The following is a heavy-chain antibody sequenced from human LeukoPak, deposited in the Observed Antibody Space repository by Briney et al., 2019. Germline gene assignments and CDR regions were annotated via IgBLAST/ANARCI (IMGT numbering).Heavy chain of an antibody. D-gene: IGHD3-9*01. CDR2: IWYDGSNK. Sequence: GRSLRLSCAASGFSFSTYGMHWVRQAPGKGLEWVAVIWYDGSNKYYADSVKGLFTISRDNSKNTLYLQMNSLRAEDTAVYYCARELRYGDCWGQGTLVTVSS. J-gene: IGHJ4*02. CDR1: GFSFSTYG. CDR3: ARELRYGDC. V-gene: IGHV3-33*01.